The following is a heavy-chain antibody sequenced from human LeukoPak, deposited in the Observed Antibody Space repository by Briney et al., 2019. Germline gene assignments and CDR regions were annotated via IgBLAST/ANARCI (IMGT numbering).Heavy chain of an antibody. J-gene: IGHJ4*02. CDR3: ARTKPQQFDILS. CDR1: GFTFSTYD. CDR2: ISGSGGST. V-gene: IGHV3-23*01. D-gene: IGHD3-9*01. Sequence: GSLRLSCAASGFTFSTYDMSWVRQAPGKGLEWVSGISGSGGSTYSVDSVKGRFTVSRDNSKNTLYLQMNSLRAEDTAVYYCARTKPQQFDILSWGQGTLVTVSS.